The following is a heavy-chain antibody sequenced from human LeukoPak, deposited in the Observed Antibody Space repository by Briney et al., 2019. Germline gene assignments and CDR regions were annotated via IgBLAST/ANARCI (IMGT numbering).Heavy chain of an antibody. J-gene: IGHJ4*02. D-gene: IGHD6-13*01. CDR1: GFTFSSYA. Sequence: PGGSLRLSCAASGFTFSSYAMGWVRQAPGRGLEWVANIKQDGSEKYYVDSVKGRFTISRDNAKNSLYLQMNSLRAEDTAVYYCARVQGLAAAGTVGYWGQGTLVTVSS. CDR2: IKQDGSEK. CDR3: ARVQGLAAAGTVGY. V-gene: IGHV3-7*01.